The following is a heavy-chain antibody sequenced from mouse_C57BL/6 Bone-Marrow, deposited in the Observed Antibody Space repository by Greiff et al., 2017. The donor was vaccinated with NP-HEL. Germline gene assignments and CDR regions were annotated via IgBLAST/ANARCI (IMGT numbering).Heavy chain of an antibody. D-gene: IGHD2-4*01. V-gene: IGHV5-6*01. CDR1: FFPFRRSG. CDR2: ISSVFLSP. Sequence: EVQRVESGGDLVKPVSSLPLSLFSSFFPFRRSGLSWFLPPPAQSLEWVAPISSVFLSPDYPARVKGRFTISRDNAKNTLYLQMSSLKSEDTAMYYCASPYEYDVAGCAYWGQGTRVTVSA. J-gene: IGHJ3*01. CDR3: ASPYEYDVAGCAY.